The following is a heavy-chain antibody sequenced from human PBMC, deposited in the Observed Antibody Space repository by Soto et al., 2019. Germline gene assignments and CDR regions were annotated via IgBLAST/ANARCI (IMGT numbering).Heavy chain of an antibody. CDR1: GFTFSTSW. CDR3: ARGDYYDRRFDS. V-gene: IGHV3-7*03. D-gene: IGHD3-22*01. CDR2: IKEDGSEK. Sequence: VQLVESGGGLVQPGGSLRLSCAASGFTFSTSWMNWVRQAPGKGLEWVADIKEDGSEKYYVDSLKGRFTISRDNAKNSLYLQMNSLRAEDTAVYYCARGDYYDRRFDSWGQGTLVTVSS. J-gene: IGHJ4*02.